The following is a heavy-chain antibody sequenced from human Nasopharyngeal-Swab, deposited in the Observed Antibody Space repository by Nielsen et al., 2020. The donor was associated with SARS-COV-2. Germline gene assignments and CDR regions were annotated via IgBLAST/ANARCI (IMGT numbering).Heavy chain of an antibody. CDR3: ARDLGYSGWFDP. J-gene: IGHJ5*02. CDR2: IYYSGST. Sequence: SETLSLTCTVSGGSVSSGSYYWSWIRQPPGKGLEWIGYIYYSGSTNYNPSLKSRATISVVTSKNQFSLKLSSVTAADTAVYYCARDLGYSGWFDPWGQGTLVTVSS. V-gene: IGHV4-61*01. D-gene: IGHD5-18*01. CDR1: GGSVSSGSYY.